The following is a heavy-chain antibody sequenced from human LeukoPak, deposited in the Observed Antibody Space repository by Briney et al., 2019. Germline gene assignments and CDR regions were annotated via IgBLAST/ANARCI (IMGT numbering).Heavy chain of an antibody. J-gene: IGHJ6*02. V-gene: IGHV3-33*01. Sequence: GGSLRLSCAASGFTFSSYGMHWVRQAPGKGLEWVAVIWYDGSNKYYADSVKGRFTISRDNSKNTLYLQMNSLSAEDTAVYYCARDFPSGGMDVWGQETTVTVSS. CDR3: ARDFPSGGMDV. CDR2: IWYDGSNK. CDR1: GFTFSSYG. D-gene: IGHD3-3*01.